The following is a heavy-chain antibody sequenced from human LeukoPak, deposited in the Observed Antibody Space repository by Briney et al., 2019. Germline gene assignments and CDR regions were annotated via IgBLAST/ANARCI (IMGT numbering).Heavy chain of an antibody. V-gene: IGHV3-23*01. Sequence: PGGSLRLSCAASGFMFRSYAMSWVRQAPGKGLEWVSSISGGGSNTYFADSVKGRFSVSRDNSKNTLYLQMNSLRAEDTATYYCAKGCRSANCDEGRWFDPWGQGTLVIVSS. CDR2: ISGGGSNT. CDR1: GFMFRSYA. CDR3: AKGCRSANCDEGRWFDP. D-gene: IGHD2-2*01. J-gene: IGHJ5*02.